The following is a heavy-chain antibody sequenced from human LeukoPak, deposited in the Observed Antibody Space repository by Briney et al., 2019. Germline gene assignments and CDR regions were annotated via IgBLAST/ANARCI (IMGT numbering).Heavy chain of an antibody. J-gene: IGHJ5*02. D-gene: IGHD6-13*01. CDR1: GGSISSSNW. CDR3: ARAYSSSWYFNWFDP. Sequence: PSETLSLTCAVSGGSISSSNWWSWVRQPPGKGLEWIGEIYHSGSTNYNPSLKSRVTISVDKSKNQFSLKLSSVTAADTAVYFCARAYSSSWYFNWFDPWGQGTLVTVS. CDR2: IYHSGST. V-gene: IGHV4-4*02.